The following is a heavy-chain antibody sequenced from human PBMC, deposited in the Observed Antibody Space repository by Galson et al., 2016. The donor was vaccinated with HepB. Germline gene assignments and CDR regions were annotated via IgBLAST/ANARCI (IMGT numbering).Heavy chain of an antibody. CDR3: ARAVWLPLSGMDV. J-gene: IGHJ6*02. Sequence: TLSLTCAVSGGSISSGGYSWSWIRQPPGKGLEWIGYIYHSGSTYYNPSLKSRVTISVDTSKNQFSLKVSSVTAADTAVYYCARAVWLPLSGMDVWGQGTTVTVSS. V-gene: IGHV4-30-2*01. D-gene: IGHD3-10*01. CDR2: IYHSGST. CDR1: GGSISSGGYS.